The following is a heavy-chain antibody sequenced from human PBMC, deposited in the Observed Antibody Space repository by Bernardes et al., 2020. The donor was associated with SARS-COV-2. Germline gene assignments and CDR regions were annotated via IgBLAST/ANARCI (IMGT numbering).Heavy chain of an antibody. Sequence: SETLSLTCAVSGGSITSRNWWSWVRQSPGKGLEWIGEIDHSGSTNYNPSLKSRVTISVDKPNNHFSVKLSSVTAADTAVYYCARVGYSYGWHGELDSWGQGTLVTVSS. J-gene: IGHJ4*02. CDR1: GGSITSRNW. V-gene: IGHV4-4*02. D-gene: IGHD5-18*01. CDR2: IDHSGST. CDR3: ARVGYSYGWHGELDS.